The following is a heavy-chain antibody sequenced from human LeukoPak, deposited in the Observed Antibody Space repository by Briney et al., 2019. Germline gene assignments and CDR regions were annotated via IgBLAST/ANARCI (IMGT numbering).Heavy chain of an antibody. V-gene: IGHV1-18*01. J-gene: IGHJ5*02. Sequence: ASVKVSCKASGYTFSNYGFNWVRQAPGQGHEWMGWISTYNGNTLYAQKFQGRVTMTTDTSTTTAYMELRSLRSDDTAVYYCARIGCSSTSCYGNSVDPWGQGTLVTVSS. CDR2: ISTYNGNT. D-gene: IGHD2-2*01. CDR1: GYTFSNYG. CDR3: ARIGCSSTSCYGNSVDP.